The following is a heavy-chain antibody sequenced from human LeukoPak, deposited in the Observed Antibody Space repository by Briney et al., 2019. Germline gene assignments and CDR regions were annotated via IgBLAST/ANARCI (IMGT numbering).Heavy chain of an antibody. CDR3: ARIPGAAAGHKYYYYYYGMDV. J-gene: IGHJ6*02. D-gene: IGHD6-13*01. V-gene: IGHV4-34*01. CDR1: GGSFSGYY. Sequence: PSETLSLTCAVYGGSFSGYYWSWIRQPPGKGLEWFGEINHSGSTNYNPSLKSRVTISVDTSKNQFSLKLSSVTAADTAVYYCARIPGAAAGHKYYYYYYGMDVWGQGTTVTVSS. CDR2: INHSGST.